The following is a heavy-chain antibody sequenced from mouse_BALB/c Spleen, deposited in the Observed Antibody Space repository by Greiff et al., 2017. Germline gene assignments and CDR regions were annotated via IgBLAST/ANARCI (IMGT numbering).Heavy chain of an antibody. CDR1: GFTFSSYG. Sequence: EVKLMESGGGLVQPGGSLKLSCAASGFTFSSYGMSWVRQTPNKRLELVATINSNGGSTYYPDSVKGRFTISRDNAKNTLYLQMSSLKSEDTAMYYCARVYYGSSYGGYFDYWGQGTTLTVSS. CDR3: ARVYYGSSYGGYFDY. CDR2: INSNGGST. J-gene: IGHJ2*01. D-gene: IGHD1-1*01. V-gene: IGHV5-6-3*01.